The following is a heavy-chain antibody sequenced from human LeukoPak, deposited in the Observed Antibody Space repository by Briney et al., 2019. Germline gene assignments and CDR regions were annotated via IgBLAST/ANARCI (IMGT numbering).Heavy chain of an antibody. V-gene: IGHV1-69*05. Sequence: SVKVSCKASGGTFSSCAISWVRQAPGQGLEWMGGIIPIFGTANYAQKFQGRVTITTDESTSTAYMELSSLRSEDTAVYYCARGPGPKGNYYQPGAFDIWGQGTMVTVSS. CDR1: GGTFSSCA. J-gene: IGHJ3*02. D-gene: IGHD3-22*01. CDR2: IIPIFGTA. CDR3: ARGPGPKGNYYQPGAFDI.